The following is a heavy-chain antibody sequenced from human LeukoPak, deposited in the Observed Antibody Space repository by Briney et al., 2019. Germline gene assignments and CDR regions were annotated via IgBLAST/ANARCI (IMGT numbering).Heavy chain of an antibody. CDR2: IYYSGTT. V-gene: IGHV4-59*11. CDR3: ARAVRSSSSYLLRNPGKSPTAEYFQR. CDR1: GFTFSSHD. J-gene: IGHJ1*01. Sequence: PGGSLRLSCAASGFTFSSHDMNWVRQPPGKGLEWIGIIYYSGTTHFHPSLKSRVTMSVDTSKNQFSLKLNSVTAADTAVYYCARAVRSSSSYLLRNPGKSPTAEYFQRWGQGTLVTVSS. D-gene: IGHD6-13*01.